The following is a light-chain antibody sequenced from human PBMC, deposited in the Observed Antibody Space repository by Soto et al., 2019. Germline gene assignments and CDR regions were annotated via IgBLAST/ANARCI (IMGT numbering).Light chain of an antibody. V-gene: IGKV3-11*01. CDR3: QQRWDWPLT. CDR1: RTVNSQ. J-gene: IGKJ4*01. Sequence: EIVLTQSPGTLSLSPGERATLSCRASRTVNSQLAWYQQKPGQAPRLLIYDAFNRAADIPARFSGSETGTDFTLTINNLEPEDSAVYYCQQRWDWPLTFGGGTQVDIK. CDR2: DAF.